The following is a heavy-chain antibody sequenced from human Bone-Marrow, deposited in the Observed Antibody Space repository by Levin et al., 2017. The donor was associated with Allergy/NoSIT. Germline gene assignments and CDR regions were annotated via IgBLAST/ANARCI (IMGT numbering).Heavy chain of an antibody. CDR1: GGTFSSYA. V-gene: IGHV1-69*13. CDR3: ARFLYYDSSGYYQRDNWCDP. CDR2: IIPIFGTA. D-gene: IGHD3-22*01. J-gene: IGHJ5*02. Sequence: SVKVSCKASGGTFSSYAISWVRQAPGQGLEWMGGIIPIFGTANYAQKFQGRVTITADESTSTAYMELSSLRSEDTAVYYCARFLYYDSSGYYQRDNWCDPWGQGTLVTVS.